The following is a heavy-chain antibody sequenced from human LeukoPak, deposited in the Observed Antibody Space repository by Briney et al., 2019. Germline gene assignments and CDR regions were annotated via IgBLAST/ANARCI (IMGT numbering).Heavy chain of an antibody. D-gene: IGHD2-8*02. CDR2: IKQDGSER. V-gene: IGHV3-7*01. Sequence: GGSLRLSCATSGITFSRHWMTWVRQAPGKGPEWVANIKQDGSERYYVHSVKGRFTISRDNAKNSLYLQMNSLRAEDTAVYYCARDGGHSTDLDYWGQGTLVTVSS. CDR3: ARDGGHSTDLDY. CDR1: GITFSRHW. J-gene: IGHJ4*02.